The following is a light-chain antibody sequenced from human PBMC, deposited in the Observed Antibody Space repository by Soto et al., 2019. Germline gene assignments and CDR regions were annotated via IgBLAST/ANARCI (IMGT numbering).Light chain of an antibody. CDR3: AAWDDSLNAYV. CDR2: YDD. CDR1: SSNIGNNA. V-gene: IGLV1-36*01. Sequence: QPVLTQPPSVSEAPRQRVTISCSGSSSNIGNNAVNWYQQLPGKAPKLLIYYDDLLPSGVSDRFSGSKSGTSASLAISGLQSEDEADYYCAAWDDSLNAYVFGTGTKLTVL. J-gene: IGLJ1*01.